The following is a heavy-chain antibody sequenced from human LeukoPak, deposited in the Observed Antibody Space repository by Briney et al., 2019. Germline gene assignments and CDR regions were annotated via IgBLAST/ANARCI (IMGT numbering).Heavy chain of an antibody. D-gene: IGHD5-18*01. V-gene: IGHV4-34*01. Sequence: PSETLSLTCAVYGGSFSGYYWSWIRQPPGKGLEWIGKINHSGSTNYNPSLKSRVTISVDTSKNQFSLKLSSVTAADTAVYYCARGWRKYSYGTDFDYWGQGTLVTVSS. CDR3: ARGWRKYSYGTDFDY. CDR1: GGSFSGYY. CDR2: INHSGST. J-gene: IGHJ4*02.